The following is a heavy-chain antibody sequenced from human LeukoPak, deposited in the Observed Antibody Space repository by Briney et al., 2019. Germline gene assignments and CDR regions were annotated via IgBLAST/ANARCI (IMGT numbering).Heavy chain of an antibody. CDR2: VYSETST. J-gene: IGHJ1*01. CDR1: GFSVTEKY. Sequence: PGGSLRLSRAASGFSVTEKYMSWVRQAPGKGLEWVSVVYSETSTHYADSVQGRFTISRDFSKNTLYLQMNSLRAEDTAVYFCASILWRENAEYFQHWGQGTLVTVSS. CDR3: ASILWRENAEYFQH. V-gene: IGHV3-66*01. D-gene: IGHD3-3*01.